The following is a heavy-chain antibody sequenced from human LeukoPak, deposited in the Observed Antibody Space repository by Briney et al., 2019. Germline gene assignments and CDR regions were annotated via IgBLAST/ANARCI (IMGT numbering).Heavy chain of an antibody. Sequence: ASVKVSCKASGYTFTNYYIHWVRQAPGQGLEWMARINPYTGGTDYAQKFQGRVTMTRDTSVTTGYMELSSLRSDDTAVYYCEXXXXHXXXXXXGQXTMVTVSS. D-gene: IGHD2-21*01. CDR1: GYTFTNYY. CDR3: EXXXXHXXXXX. V-gene: IGHV1-2*06. CDR2: INPYTGGT. J-gene: IGHJ3*01.